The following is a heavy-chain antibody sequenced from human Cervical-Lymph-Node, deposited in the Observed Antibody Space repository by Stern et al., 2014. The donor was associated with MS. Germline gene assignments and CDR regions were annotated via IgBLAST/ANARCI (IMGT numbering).Heavy chain of an antibody. CDR1: GGLFSSFA. V-gene: IGHV1-69*01. Sequence: VQLVESGAEVKKPGSSVSVSCKASGGLFSSFAISWVRQAPGQGLEWMGGIIPMFGTANYAQKFQGRVTITADDSTSTAYMEVSSLRSEDTAVYYCASSVGELTPEAVWGQGTTVTVFS. D-gene: IGHD3-10*01. J-gene: IGHJ6*02. CDR3: ASSVGELTPEAV. CDR2: IIPMFGTA.